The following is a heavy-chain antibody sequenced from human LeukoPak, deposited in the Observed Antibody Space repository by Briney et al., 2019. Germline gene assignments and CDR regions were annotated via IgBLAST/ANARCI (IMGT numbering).Heavy chain of an antibody. D-gene: IGHD3-16*01. Sequence: GGSLRLSCAASGFTVSRNYMSWVRQAPGKGLEWVSAISGSGASTYYADSVKGRFTISRDNSKNTLYVQMNSLRAEDTAVYYCAKSQFGGVFDGFDIWGQGTMVTVSS. CDR2: ISGSGAST. V-gene: IGHV3-23*01. J-gene: IGHJ3*02. CDR3: AKSQFGGVFDGFDI. CDR1: GFTVSRNY.